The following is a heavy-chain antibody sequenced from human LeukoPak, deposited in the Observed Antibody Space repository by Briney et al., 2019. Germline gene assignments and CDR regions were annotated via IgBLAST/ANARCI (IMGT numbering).Heavy chain of an antibody. V-gene: IGHV1-8*01. D-gene: IGHD6-19*01. CDR2: MNPNSGNT. CDR1: GYTFTNYD. Sequence: ASVKVSCKATGYTFTNYDINWVRQATGQGLEWMGWMNPNSGNTGYAQKFRGRVTMTRNTSINTAYMELSSLTSEDTAVYYCARGRVAGTYWGQGALVTVSS. J-gene: IGHJ4*02. CDR3: ARGRVAGTY.